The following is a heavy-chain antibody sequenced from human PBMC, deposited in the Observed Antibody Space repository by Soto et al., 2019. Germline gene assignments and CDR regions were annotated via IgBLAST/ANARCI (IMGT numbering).Heavy chain of an antibody. D-gene: IGHD3-16*01. CDR3: DTRWGGGAALNAVDI. Sequence: VCLRVYGVAGRLGACDAGTSWVGEATARGLEWVARIRSKTASGTPEYAAPGQSRFTISRDDSENTLYLQLNSLETEDTAVYYCDTRWGGGAALNAVDISRQGTEVTV. J-gene: IGHJ3*02. V-gene: IGHV3-15*01. CDR1: RLGACDAG. CDR2: IRSKTASGTP.